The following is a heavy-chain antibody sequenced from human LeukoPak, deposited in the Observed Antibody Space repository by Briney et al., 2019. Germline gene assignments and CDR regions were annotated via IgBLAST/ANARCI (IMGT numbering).Heavy chain of an antibody. CDR1: DGSISSGGYY. J-gene: IGHJ5*02. CDR2: IYYSGST. Sequence: PSETLSLTCTVSDGSISSGGYYWNWSRQHPGKGLECIGYIYYSGSTYYNPSLKSRVTISVDTSKNQFSLKLSSVTAADTAVYYCARESVQRGAAGAMGFDPWGQGTLVTVSS. CDR3: ARESVQRGAAGAMGFDP. V-gene: IGHV4-31*03. D-gene: IGHD2-2*01.